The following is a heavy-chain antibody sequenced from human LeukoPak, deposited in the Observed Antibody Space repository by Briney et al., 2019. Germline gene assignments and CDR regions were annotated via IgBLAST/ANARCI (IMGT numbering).Heavy chain of an antibody. CDR2: IKPDGSEK. CDR3: ARDQWWQFIAVAITSYFDS. V-gene: IGHV3-7*01. Sequence: PGGSLRLSCAASGFTFNTYWMSWVRQAPGKGLEWVANIKPDGSEKYYVDSVKSRFTISRDNAKNSLYLQMNSLRAEDTAVYYCARDQWWQFIAVAITSYFDSWGQGTLVTVSS. D-gene: IGHD6-19*01. J-gene: IGHJ4*02. CDR1: GFTFNTYW.